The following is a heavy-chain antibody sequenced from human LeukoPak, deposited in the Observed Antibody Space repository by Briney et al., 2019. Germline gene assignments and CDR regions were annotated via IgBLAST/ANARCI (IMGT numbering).Heavy chain of an antibody. J-gene: IGHJ4*02. CDR3: ARDSYHIWEFDY. CDR1: GYTFSSYG. V-gene: IGHV1-18*01. Sequence: RASVKVSCKASGYTFSSYGISWVRQAPGQGLEWMGWISANNGYTHYAQKFQGRVTMTTDTSASTAYMELSSLRSEDTAVYYCARDSYHIWEFDYWGQGTLVTVSS. D-gene: IGHD3-9*01. CDR2: ISANNGYT.